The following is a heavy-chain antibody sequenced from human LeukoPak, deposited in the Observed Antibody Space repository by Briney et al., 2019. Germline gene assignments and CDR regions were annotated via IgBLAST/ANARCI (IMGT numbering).Heavy chain of an antibody. CDR3: ARVGVGANHYYYYGMDV. Sequence: ASVKVSCKASGYTFTSYDINWVRQATGHGLEWMGWMNPNSGNTGYAQKLQGRVTMTRNTSISTAYMELSSLRSDDTAVYDCARVGVGANHYYYYGMDVWGQGTTVTVSS. CDR1: GYTFTSYD. J-gene: IGHJ6*02. V-gene: IGHV1-8*01. CDR2: MNPNSGNT. D-gene: IGHD1-26*01.